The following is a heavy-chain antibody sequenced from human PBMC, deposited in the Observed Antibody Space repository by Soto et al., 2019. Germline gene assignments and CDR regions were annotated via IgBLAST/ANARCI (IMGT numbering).Heavy chain of an antibody. D-gene: IGHD3-10*01. V-gene: IGHV3-7*01. CDR1: GFTFSGYW. CDR3: ARVIWFGEFINDY. J-gene: IGHJ4*02. CDR2: IKQGGIEK. Sequence: PGGSLRLSCAASGFTFSGYWMTWVRQAPGKGLEWVANIKQGGIEKYYMDSVKGRFTISRDNAKNSLYLQMNSLRAEDTAVYYCARVIWFGEFINDYWGQGTLVTAPQ.